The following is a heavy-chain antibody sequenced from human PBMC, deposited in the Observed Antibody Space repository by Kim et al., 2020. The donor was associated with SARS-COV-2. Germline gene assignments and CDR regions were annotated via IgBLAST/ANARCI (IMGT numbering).Heavy chain of an antibody. Sequence: ASVKVSCRASGYTFTNFPISWVRQAPGQGLEWMGWINTYNGDTNYVQKFQDRVTMTTDTSTTTAYMDLRSLRSDDTAVYYCARVNPYYYDPGSPRGGNLDNWGQGTLVTVSS. CDR1: GYTFTNFP. V-gene: IGHV1-18*04. J-gene: IGHJ4*02. CDR2: INTYNGDT. CDR3: ARVNPYYYDPGSPRGGNLDN. D-gene: IGHD3-3*01.